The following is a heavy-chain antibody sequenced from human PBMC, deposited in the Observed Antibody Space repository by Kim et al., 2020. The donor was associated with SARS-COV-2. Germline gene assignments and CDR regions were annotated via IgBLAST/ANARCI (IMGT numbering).Heavy chain of an antibody. CDR1: GFTFSSYG. V-gene: IGHV3-30*18. D-gene: IGHD1-26*01. J-gene: IGHJ4*02. CDR2: ISYDGSNK. Sequence: GGSLRLSCAASGFTFSSYGMHWVRQAPGKGLEWVAVISYDGSNKYYADSVKGRFTISRDNSKNTLYLQMNSLRAEDTAVYYCAKSGGVGANYFDYWGQGTLVTVSS. CDR3: AKSGGVGANYFDY.